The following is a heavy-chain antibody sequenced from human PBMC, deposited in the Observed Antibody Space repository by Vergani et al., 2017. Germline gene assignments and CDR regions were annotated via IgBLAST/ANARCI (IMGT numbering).Heavy chain of an antibody. CDR2: IIPIFGTA. Sequence: QVQLVQSGAEVKKPGSSVKVSCKASGGTFSSYAISWVRQAPGQGLEWMGGIIPIFGTANYAQKFQGRVTITADESTSTAYMELSSLRSEDTAVYYCARERRSITIFGVVITARYAFDIWGQGTMVTVSS. V-gene: IGHV1-69*01. CDR1: GGTFSSYA. CDR3: ARERRSITIFGVVITARYAFDI. D-gene: IGHD3-3*01. J-gene: IGHJ3*02.